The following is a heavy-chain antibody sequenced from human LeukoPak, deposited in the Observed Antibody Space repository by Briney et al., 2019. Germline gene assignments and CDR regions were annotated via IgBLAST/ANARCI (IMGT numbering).Heavy chain of an antibody. CDR2: IYYSGTT. CDR3: ARQVSDYFYYYIDV. V-gene: IGHV4-39*01. J-gene: IGHJ6*03. Sequence: SETLSLTCSVSGGSISSSGYYWNWISQPPGKGLEWVGSIYYSGTTYYNSSLKSRVTISEDTSKNRFSLMLTSVAAADTAVYYCARQVSDYFYYYIDVWGEGTTVIVSS. CDR1: GGSISSSGYY.